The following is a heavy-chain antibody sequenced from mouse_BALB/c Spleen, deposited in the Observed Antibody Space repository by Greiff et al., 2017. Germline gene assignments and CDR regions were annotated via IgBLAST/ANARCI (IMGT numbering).Heavy chain of an antibody. D-gene: IGHD1-2*01. CDR1: GYTFTSYT. J-gene: IGHJ2*01. V-gene: IGHV1-4*02. CDR3: ARGGYYGYGPYYFDY. CDR2: INPSSGYT. Sequence: QVQLQQSAAELARPGASVKMSCKASGYTFTSYTMHWVKQRPGQGLEWIGYINPSSGYTEYNQKFKDKTTLTADKSSSTAYMQLSSLTSEDSAVYYCARGGYYGYGPYYFDYWGQGTTLTVSS.